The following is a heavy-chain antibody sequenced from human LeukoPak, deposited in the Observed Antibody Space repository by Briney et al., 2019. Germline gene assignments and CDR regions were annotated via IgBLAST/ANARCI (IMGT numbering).Heavy chain of an antibody. J-gene: IGHJ6*02. D-gene: IGHD6-13*01. V-gene: IGHV3-30*04. CDR2: ISYDAANK. CDR1: GFPFSDYA. CDR3: ARDSSYSSSWTTSIDFYYAVDV. Sequence: GALRLSCSASGFPFSDYAIHWVCQSPGKGLEWVALISYDAANKFYADSVKGRFTISRVNSKNTLYLHINSLSPEDTAVYYCARDSSYSSSWTTSIDFYYAVDVWGRGTTVTVSS.